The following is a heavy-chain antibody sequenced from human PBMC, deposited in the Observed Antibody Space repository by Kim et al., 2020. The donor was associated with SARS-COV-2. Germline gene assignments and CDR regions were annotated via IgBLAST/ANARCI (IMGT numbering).Heavy chain of an antibody. CDR2: ISSSSTI. CDR3: ARDRSGSYAFYYYGMDV. CDR1: GFTFSSYS. V-gene: IGHV3-48*02. Sequence: GGSLRLSCAASGFTFSSYSMNWVRQAPGKGLEWVSYISSSSTIYYADSVKGRFTISRDNAKNSLYLQMNSLRDEDTAVCYCARDRSGSYAFYYYGMDVWG. J-gene: IGHJ6*01. D-gene: IGHD1-26*01.